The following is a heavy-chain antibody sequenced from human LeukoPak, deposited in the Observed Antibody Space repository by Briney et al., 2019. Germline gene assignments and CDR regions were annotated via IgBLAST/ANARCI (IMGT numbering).Heavy chain of an antibody. D-gene: IGHD1-26*01. Sequence: GGSLRLSCAASGFTFSTFAMGWLRQAPGKGLEWVSVMSGDSTIRYYADSVKGRFTISRDNSQNTLFLQMNSLRAKDTAVYYCAKPPEVGATVGYFDYWGQGTLVTVSS. V-gene: IGHV3-23*01. CDR1: GFTFSTFA. CDR2: MSGDSTIR. CDR3: AKPPEVGATVGYFDY. J-gene: IGHJ4*02.